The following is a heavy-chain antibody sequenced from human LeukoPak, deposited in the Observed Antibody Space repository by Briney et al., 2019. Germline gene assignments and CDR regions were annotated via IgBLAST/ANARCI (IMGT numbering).Heavy chain of an antibody. CDR2: INHSGST. CDR3: ARLPSHLGATIDY. D-gene: IGHD1-26*01. Sequence: SETLSLTCAVYGGSFSGYYWSWIRQPPRKGLEWIGEINHSGSTNYNPSLKSRVTISVDTSKNQFSLKLSSVTAADTAVYYCARLPSHLGATIDYWGQGTLVTVSS. CDR1: GGSFSGYY. J-gene: IGHJ4*02. V-gene: IGHV4-34*01.